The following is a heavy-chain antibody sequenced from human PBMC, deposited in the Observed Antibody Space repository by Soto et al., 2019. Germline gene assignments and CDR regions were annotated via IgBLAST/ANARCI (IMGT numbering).Heavy chain of an antibody. CDR2: IRKDGSQR. Sequence: EVQLVESGGGLVQPGGSLTLSCAASEFAFSSYWMTWVRQAPGKGLEWVANIRKDGSQRSYLDSVRGRFTISRDNSQNSLYLQMSSLRADYTSLYFCARDVPPGISGLYYDAFDIWGQGTMVTVSS. J-gene: IGHJ3*02. CDR3: ARDVPPGISGLYYDAFDI. V-gene: IGHV3-7*05. CDR1: EFAFSSYW. D-gene: IGHD2-8*01.